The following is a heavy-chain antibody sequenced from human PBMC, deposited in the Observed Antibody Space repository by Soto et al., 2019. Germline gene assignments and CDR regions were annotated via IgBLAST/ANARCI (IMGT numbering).Heavy chain of an antibody. CDR3: ARLHPRVWYFDY. V-gene: IGHV3-21*02. Sequence: EVQLVESGGGLVKPGGSLRLCCAASGFTFDNYPMNWVRQAPGKGLEWVSSIIGSGSDTYYEDSVEGRFTSSRDNDNHSRCLQMDSLRVEDTAVYYCARLHPRVWYFDYWGQGAQVTVSS. CDR1: GFTFDNYP. CDR2: IIGSGSDT. J-gene: IGHJ4*02. D-gene: IGHD3-10*01.